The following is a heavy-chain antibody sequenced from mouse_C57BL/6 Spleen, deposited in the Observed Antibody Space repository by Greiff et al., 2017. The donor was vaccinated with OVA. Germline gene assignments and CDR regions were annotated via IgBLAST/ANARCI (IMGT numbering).Heavy chain of an antibody. Sequence: VQLQQSGAELARPGASVKMSCKASFYPLTSYTMHWVKQRPGQGLEWIGYINPSSGYTKYNQKFKDKATLTADKSSSTAYMHLSSLTSEDSAGYYCARYDYDGDWGQGTTLTVSS. J-gene: IGHJ2*01. D-gene: IGHD2-4*01. V-gene: IGHV1-4*01. CDR1: FYPLTSYT. CDR3: ARYDYDGD. CDR2: INPSSGYT.